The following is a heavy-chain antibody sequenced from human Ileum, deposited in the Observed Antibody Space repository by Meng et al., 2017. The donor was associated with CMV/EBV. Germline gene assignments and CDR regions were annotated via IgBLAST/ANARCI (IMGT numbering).Heavy chain of an antibody. D-gene: IGHD2/OR15-2a*01. V-gene: IGHV4-59*01. CDR1: GDSINNYY. J-gene: IGHJ4*02. CDR2: IHYSGST. CDR3: AKVRDCDSTACHYYFDY. Sequence: GSLRLSCTVSGDSINNYYWSWNRQPPGKGLQWVGYIHYSGSTSYNPSLKSRVTMSVDTSKNQFSLKLTSGTAADTAVYYCAKVRDCDSTACHYYFDYWGQGTLVTVSS.